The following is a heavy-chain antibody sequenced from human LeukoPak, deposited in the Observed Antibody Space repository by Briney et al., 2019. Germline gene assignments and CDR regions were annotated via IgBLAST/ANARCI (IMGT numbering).Heavy chain of an antibody. Sequence: GGSLRLSCAASGFTLRNYWMMHWVRQDPGKGLAWVARIRDNGKDTNYADSVKGRFIVSRDNARNTMYLQMERLRVEDTAVYYCARDGGXXVHDWYFDLWGPGTLVTVSS. CDR2: IRDNGKDT. D-gene: IGHD3-16*01. J-gene: IGHJ2*01. CDR3: ARDGGXXVHDWYFDL. CDR1: GFTLRNYW. V-gene: IGHV3-74*01.